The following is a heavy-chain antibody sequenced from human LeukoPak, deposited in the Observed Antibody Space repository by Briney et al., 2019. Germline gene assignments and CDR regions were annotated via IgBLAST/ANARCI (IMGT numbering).Heavy chain of an antibody. CDR3: ARSLGACSSTSCYALDYYYMDV. V-gene: IGHV5-51*01. CDR2: IYSGYSDT. J-gene: IGHJ6*03. Sequence: PGESLKISCKGSGYSFTSYWIGWVRQMPGKGMEWMGIIYSGYSDTRYSPSLQAQVTISADKSISTAYRQWSSLKASDTAMYYCARSLGACSSTSCYALDYYYMDVWGKGTTVTVSS. D-gene: IGHD2-2*01. CDR1: GYSFTSYW.